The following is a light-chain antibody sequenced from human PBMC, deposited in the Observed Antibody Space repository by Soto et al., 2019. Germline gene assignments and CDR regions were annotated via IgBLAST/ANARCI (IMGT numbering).Light chain of an antibody. J-gene: IGLJ1*01. Sequence: QSALTQPASVSGSPGQSITISCTGTSSDVGNYKYVSWYQQHPGTAPKLMIYEVSNRPSGVSNRFSGSKSGNTAPLTIAGLQAEDETDYYCFSYTSRGTYVFGTGTKLTVL. V-gene: IGLV2-14*01. CDR3: FSYTSRGTYV. CDR1: SSDVGNYKY. CDR2: EVS.